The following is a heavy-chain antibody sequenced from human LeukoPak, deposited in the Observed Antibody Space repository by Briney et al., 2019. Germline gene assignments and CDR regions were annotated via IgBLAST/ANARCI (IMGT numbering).Heavy chain of an antibody. D-gene: IGHD2-15*01. Sequence: SGPTLVNPTQTLTLTCTFSGFSLSTSGMRVSWLRQPPVKALEWLARIDWDDDKFYSTSLKTRLTISKDTSKSQVVLTMTNMDPVDTATYYCARSPTKYCSGGSCYGAFDYWGQGTLVTVSS. CDR2: IDWDDDK. J-gene: IGHJ4*02. CDR1: GFSLSTSGMR. V-gene: IGHV2-70*04. CDR3: ARSPTKYCSGGSCYGAFDY.